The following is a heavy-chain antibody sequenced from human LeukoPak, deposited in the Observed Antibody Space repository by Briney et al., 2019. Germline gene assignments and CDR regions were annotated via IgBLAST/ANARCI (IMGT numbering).Heavy chain of an antibody. Sequence: SETLSLTCTVSGGSISSYYWSWIRQPAGKGLEWIGRIYTSGSTNYNPSLKSRVTMSVDTSKNQFSLKLSSVTAADTAVYYCARVLDYYGSGTYSLDYWGQGTLVTVSS. CDR1: GGSISSYY. CDR3: ARVLDYYGSGTYSLDY. D-gene: IGHD3-10*01. J-gene: IGHJ4*02. CDR2: IYTSGST. V-gene: IGHV4-4*07.